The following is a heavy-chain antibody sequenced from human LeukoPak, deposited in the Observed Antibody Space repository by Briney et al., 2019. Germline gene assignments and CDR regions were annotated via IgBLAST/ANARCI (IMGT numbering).Heavy chain of an antibody. V-gene: IGHV3-23*01. CDR3: AKLPREYCSSASCPNWFDT. CDR1: GFTVSSNY. Sequence: GGSLRLSCAASGFTVSSNYMSWVRQAPGKGLEWVSALSASGGTTYYADSVKGRFTTSRDNSKNTLYLQMNSLRAEDTAVYYCAKLPREYCSSASCPNWFDTWGQGILVTVSS. J-gene: IGHJ5*02. CDR2: LSASGGTT. D-gene: IGHD2-2*01.